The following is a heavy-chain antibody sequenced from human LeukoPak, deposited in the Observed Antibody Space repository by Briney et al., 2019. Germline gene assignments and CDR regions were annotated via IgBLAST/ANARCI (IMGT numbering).Heavy chain of an antibody. CDR2: IYYSGST. D-gene: IGHD6-6*01. Sequence: SDTLSLTCTAAGGSISSYYWSWIRQPPGKGLEWSGNIYYSGSTNYNPSLMSRVTISVDTSKNQFSMKLSSVTAADTAVYYCARQYGYSTSLDYWGQGALVTVSS. CDR1: GGSISSYY. V-gene: IGHV4-59*08. J-gene: IGHJ4*02. CDR3: ARQYGYSTSLDY.